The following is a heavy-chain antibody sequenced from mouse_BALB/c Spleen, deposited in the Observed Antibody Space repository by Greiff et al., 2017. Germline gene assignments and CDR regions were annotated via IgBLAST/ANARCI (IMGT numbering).Heavy chain of an antibody. V-gene: IGHV1-7*01. D-gene: IGHD1-2*01. CDR3: ARGRLPSWFAY. CDR2: INPSTGYT. J-gene: IGHJ3*01. CDR1: GYTFTSYW. Sequence: QVQLQQSEAELAKPGASVKMSCKASGYTFTSYWMHWVKQRPGQGLEWIGYINPSTGYTEYNQKFKDKATLTADKSSSTAYMQLSSLTSEDSAVYYCARGRLPSWFAYWGQGTLVTVSA.